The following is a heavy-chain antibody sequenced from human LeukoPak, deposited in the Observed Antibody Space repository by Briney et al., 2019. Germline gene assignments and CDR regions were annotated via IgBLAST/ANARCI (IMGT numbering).Heavy chain of an antibody. CDR1: GFTFSSYG. V-gene: IGHV3-30*18. J-gene: IGHJ4*02. D-gene: IGHD3-22*01. CDR2: VAYDGSNK. Sequence: GGSLRLSCAASGFTFSSYGMHWVRQAPGKGLEWVAVVAYDGSNKYSADSLKGRFTISRDNSKNTVFLEMSSLRPEDTAVYYCAKYAAAGAYDRHNQIDSWGQGTLVTVSS. CDR3: AKYAAAGAYDRHNQIDS.